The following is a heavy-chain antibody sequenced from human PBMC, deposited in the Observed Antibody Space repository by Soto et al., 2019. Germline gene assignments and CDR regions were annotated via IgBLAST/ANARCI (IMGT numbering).Heavy chain of an antibody. CDR1: GGSISSYY. D-gene: IGHD3-22*01. Sequence: PSETLSLTCTVSGGSISSYYWSWIRQPPGKGLEWIGYIYYSGSTNYNPSLKSRVTIAVDTSKNQFSLKLSSVTAADTAVYYCARAAVYYYDSSGHGFAYWGQGTLVTVSS. CDR3: ARAAVYYYDSSGHGFAY. J-gene: IGHJ4*02. CDR2: IYYSGST. V-gene: IGHV4-59*01.